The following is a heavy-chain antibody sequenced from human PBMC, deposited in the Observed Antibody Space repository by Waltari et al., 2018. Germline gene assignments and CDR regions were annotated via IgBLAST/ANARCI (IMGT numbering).Heavy chain of an antibody. D-gene: IGHD2-21*02. V-gene: IGHV3-30*04. Sequence: QVQLVESGGGVVKPGRSLRLSCAASEFTFSSYAMPWVRQAPGKGLEWVAVISYNGRNIYYVDSVKGRFTISRDNSKKTVYLQMNSLRGEDTAVYYCARDFCDRTYCHGMDVWGQGTTVTVSS. CDR3: ARDFCDRTYCHGMDV. CDR2: ISYNGRNI. CDR1: EFTFSSYA. J-gene: IGHJ6*02.